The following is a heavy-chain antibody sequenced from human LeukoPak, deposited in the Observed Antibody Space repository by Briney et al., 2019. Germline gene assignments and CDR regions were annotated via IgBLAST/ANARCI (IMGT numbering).Heavy chain of an antibody. Sequence: GGSLRLSCAASGFTSSSYAMHWVRQAPGKGLEWVAVISYDGSNKYYADSVKGRFTISRDNSKNTLYLQMNSLRAEDTAVYYCARTVAATFWSSTPAEYFQHWGQGTLVTVSS. V-gene: IGHV3-30-3*01. CDR1: GFTSSSYA. J-gene: IGHJ1*01. CDR3: ARTVAATFWSSTPAEYFQH. D-gene: IGHD2-15*01. CDR2: ISYDGSNK.